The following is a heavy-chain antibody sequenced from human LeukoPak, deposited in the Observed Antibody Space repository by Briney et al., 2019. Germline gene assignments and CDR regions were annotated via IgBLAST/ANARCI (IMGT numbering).Heavy chain of an antibody. Sequence: GGSLRLSCEASGFTFDDYGMSWVRQAPGKGLEWVSGINWNGGSTGYADSVKGRFTISRDNAKNSLYLQMNSLRAEDTALYYCARDEGLTETPYLPFDYWGQGTLVTVSS. CDR1: GFTFDDYG. CDR3: ARDEGLTETPYLPFDY. J-gene: IGHJ4*02. V-gene: IGHV3-20*04. CDR2: INWNGGST. D-gene: IGHD2-15*01.